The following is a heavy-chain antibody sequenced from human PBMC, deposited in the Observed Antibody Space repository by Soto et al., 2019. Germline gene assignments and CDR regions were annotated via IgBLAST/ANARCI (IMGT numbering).Heavy chain of an antibody. J-gene: IGHJ6*02. V-gene: IGHV1-69*01. CDR2: IIPIFGTA. Sequence: QVQLVQSGAEVKKPGSSVKVSCKASGGTFSSYAISWVRQAPVQGPEWMGGIIPIFGTANYAQKFQGRVTITADESTSTAYMELSSLRSEDTAVYYCARGSAAMVFDYYYGMDVWGQGTTVTVSS. D-gene: IGHD5-18*01. CDR3: ARGSAAMVFDYYYGMDV. CDR1: GGTFSSYA.